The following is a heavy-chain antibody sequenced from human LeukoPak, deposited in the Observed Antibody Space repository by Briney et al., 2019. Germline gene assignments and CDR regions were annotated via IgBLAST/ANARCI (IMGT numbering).Heavy chain of an antibody. CDR1: EFRFGRDW. CDR2: IKQDGSEE. D-gene: IGHD1-14*01. J-gene: IGHJ4*02. Sequence: GGSLRLSCVASEFRFGRDWISWVRQAPGKGLEWVACIKQDGSEEYYVGSVRGRFTVSVDNGKNSLYLQMNSLRAEDTAVYYCAKDSTGPSDYWGQGTLVTVSS. V-gene: IGHV3-7*01. CDR3: AKDSTGPSDY.